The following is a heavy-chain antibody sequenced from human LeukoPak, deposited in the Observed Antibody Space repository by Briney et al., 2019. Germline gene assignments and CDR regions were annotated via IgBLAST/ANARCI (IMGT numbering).Heavy chain of an antibody. D-gene: IGHD4-17*01. CDR3: ARYGDCWGFGY. J-gene: IGHJ4*02. Sequence: SETLSLTCTVSGGSFSSGSYSWSWIRQPAGKGLEWIGRIYSSGSTNYNPSLKSRVTVSVDTSRNQFSLKLSSVTAADTAVYYCARYGDCWGFGYWGQGTLVTVSS. CDR2: IYSSGST. V-gene: IGHV4-61*02. CDR1: GGSFSSGSYS.